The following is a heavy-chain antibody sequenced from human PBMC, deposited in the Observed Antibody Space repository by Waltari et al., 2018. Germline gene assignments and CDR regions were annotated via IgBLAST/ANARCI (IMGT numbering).Heavy chain of an antibody. D-gene: IGHD2-21*01. CDR3: ARGVAYCGGDCEDAFDI. Sequence: QVQLVESGGGVVQPGRSLRLSCAASGFTFSSHAIIRVRQAPGKGLAWAAVISYDGSNKYYADSVKGRFTISRDNSKNTLYLQMNSLRAEDTAVYYCARGVAYCGGDCEDAFDIWGQGTMVTVSS. CDR2: ISYDGSNK. CDR1: GFTFSSHA. V-gene: IGHV3-30-3*01. J-gene: IGHJ3*02.